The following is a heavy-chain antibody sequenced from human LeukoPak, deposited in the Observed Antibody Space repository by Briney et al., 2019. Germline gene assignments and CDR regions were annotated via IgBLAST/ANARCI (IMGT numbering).Heavy chain of an antibody. V-gene: IGHV3-30*02. D-gene: IGHD5-18*01. CDR2: IRYDGSNQ. CDR1: GFTFNSYG. J-gene: IGHJ5*02. CDR3: AKWGAYSYGYYDWFDP. Sequence: GGALRLSCAASGFTFNSYGMHWVRQAPGKGLEWVAFIRYDGSNQYDADSVKGRFTISRDNSKNTLYLQMNSLRAEDTAVYYCAKWGAYSYGYYDWFDPWGQGTLVTVPS.